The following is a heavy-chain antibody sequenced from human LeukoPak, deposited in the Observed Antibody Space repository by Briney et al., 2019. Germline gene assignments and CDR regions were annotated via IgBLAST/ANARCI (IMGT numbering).Heavy chain of an antibody. CDR3: ARHFAFSYYYMDV. V-gene: IGHV4-59*08. J-gene: IGHJ6*03. Sequence: SETLSLTCTVSGGSTSSYYWSWIRQPPGKGLEWIGYIYYSGSTNYSPSLKSRVTISVDTSKNQFSLMLISVTAADTAVYYCARHFAFSYYYMDVWGRGTTVTVSS. CDR2: IYYSGST. CDR1: GGSTSSYY.